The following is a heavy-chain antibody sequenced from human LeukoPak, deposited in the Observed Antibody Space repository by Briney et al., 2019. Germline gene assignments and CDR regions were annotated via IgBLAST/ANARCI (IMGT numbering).Heavy chain of an antibody. V-gene: IGHV4-59*01. Sequence: SETLSLTCTVSGGSISSYYWSWIRQPPGKGLEWIGYIYYSGSTNYNPSLKSRVTISVDTSKNQFSLKLSSVTAADTAVYYCARGERWLQWDYFDYWGQGTLVTVSS. J-gene: IGHJ4*02. D-gene: IGHD5-24*01. CDR3: ARGERWLQWDYFDY. CDR1: GGSISSYY. CDR2: IYYSGST.